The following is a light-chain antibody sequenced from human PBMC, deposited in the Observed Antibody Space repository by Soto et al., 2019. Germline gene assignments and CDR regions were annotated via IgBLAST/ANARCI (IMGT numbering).Light chain of an antibody. J-gene: IGKJ1*01. CDR1: QSISSSN. Sequence: EIVLTQSPGTLSLSPGERATISCRASQSISSSNVVWYQQKPGQAPRLLIYGASCRATGIPDMFSGSGSGTYFTLTSSSLEPEDFAVYFCHHCGGSQPFGQGTKVETK. V-gene: IGKV3-20*01. CDR3: HHCGGSQP. CDR2: GAS.